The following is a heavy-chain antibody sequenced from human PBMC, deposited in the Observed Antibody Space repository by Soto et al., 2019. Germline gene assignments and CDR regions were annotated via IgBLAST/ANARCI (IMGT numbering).Heavy chain of an antibody. CDR3: ARDRVQYSSGWYYFDY. J-gene: IGHJ4*02. Sequence: QVQLQESGPGLVKPSGTLSLTCAVSGGSISSSNWWSWVRQPPGKGLEWIGEIYHSGSTNYNPSLTSRVTISVDKSKNQFSLKLSSVTAADTAVYYCARDRVQYSSGWYYFDYWGQGTLVTVSS. D-gene: IGHD6-19*01. V-gene: IGHV4-4*02. CDR2: IYHSGST. CDR1: GGSISSSNW.